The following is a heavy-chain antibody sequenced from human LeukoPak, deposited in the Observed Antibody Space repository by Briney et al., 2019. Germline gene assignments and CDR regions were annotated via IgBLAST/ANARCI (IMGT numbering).Heavy chain of an antibody. J-gene: IGHJ6*02. Sequence: GGSLRLSCAASGFTFSSYAMHWVRQAPGKGLERVSAISGSGGSTYYADSVKGRFTISRDNSKNTLYLQMNSLRAEDTAVYYCAKASLLWFGEFDGMDVWGQGTTVTVSS. CDR3: AKASLLWFGEFDGMDV. V-gene: IGHV3-23*01. CDR1: GFTFSSYA. CDR2: ISGSGGST. D-gene: IGHD3-10*01.